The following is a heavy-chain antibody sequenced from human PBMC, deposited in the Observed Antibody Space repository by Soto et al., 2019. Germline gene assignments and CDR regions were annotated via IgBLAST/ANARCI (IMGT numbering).Heavy chain of an antibody. CDR2: IYYSGST. J-gene: IGHJ6*03. V-gene: IGHV4-31*03. Sequence: LSLTCTVSGGSISSGGYYWSWIRQHPGKGLEWIGYIYYSGSTYYNPSLKSRVTISVDTSKNQFSLKLSSVTAADTAVYYCARGLAGGYDLYYYYYYMDVWGKGTTVTSP. CDR3: ARGLAGGYDLYYYYYYMDV. D-gene: IGHD5-12*01. CDR1: GGSISSGGYY.